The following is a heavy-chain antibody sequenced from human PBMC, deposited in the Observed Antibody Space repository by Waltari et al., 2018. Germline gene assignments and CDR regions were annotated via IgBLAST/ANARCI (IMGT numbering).Heavy chain of an antibody. Sequence: QVQLVQSGAEVKKPGASVKVSCKVSGYTLTELSMHWVRQAPGKGLEWMGGFDPEDGETIYAQNVQGRVTMTEDTSTDTAYMELSSLRSEDTAVYYCATAGLNYYDSRTFDIWGQGTMVTVSS. CDR3: ATAGLNYYDSRTFDI. CDR2: FDPEDGET. J-gene: IGHJ3*02. V-gene: IGHV1-24*01. D-gene: IGHD3-22*01. CDR1: GYTLTELS.